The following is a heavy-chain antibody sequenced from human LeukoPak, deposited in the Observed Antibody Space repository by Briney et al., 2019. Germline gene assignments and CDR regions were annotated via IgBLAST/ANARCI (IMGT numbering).Heavy chain of an antibody. CDR2: IYTSGTT. D-gene: IGHD2-2*01. V-gene: IGHV4-4*09. Sequence: SETLSLTCTVSGSISSYYWSWIRQPPGKGLEWIGYIYTSGTTNYNPSLKSRVTISVDTSKNQFSLDLSSVTAADSAVYYCARQKCTSASCLTRNAFDVWGQGTMVTVSS. J-gene: IGHJ3*01. CDR3: ARQKCTSASCLTRNAFDV. CDR1: GSISSYY.